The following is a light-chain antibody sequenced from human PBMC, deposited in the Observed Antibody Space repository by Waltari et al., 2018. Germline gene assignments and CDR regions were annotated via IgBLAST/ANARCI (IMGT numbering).Light chain of an antibody. V-gene: IGKV3-20*01. CDR2: GAS. Sequence: IMLTQSPGTLSLSPGERATLSCRASQSISRYLAWYQQKPGEAPRLLIYGASTRATGIPDRVSGSGSGTDFSLTISGLEPEDSAVYYCQKQVRLPATFGQGTKVEIK. J-gene: IGKJ1*01. CDR1: QSISRY. CDR3: QKQVRLPAT.